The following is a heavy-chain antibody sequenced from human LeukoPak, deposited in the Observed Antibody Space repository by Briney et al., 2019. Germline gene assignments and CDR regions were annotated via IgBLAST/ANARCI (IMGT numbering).Heavy chain of an antibody. V-gene: IGHV3-33*01. Sequence: GGSVRLSCAASGFTFGSYGMHWVRQAPGKGLEWVAVIWYDGSKKYYADSVKGRFTISRDNSKNTLYLQMNSLRADDTAVYYCARGNHDSSSFFDYGGQGPRVTVPS. J-gene: IGHJ4*02. CDR2: IWYDGSKK. CDR1: GFTFGSYG. D-gene: IGHD3-22*01. CDR3: ARGNHDSSSFFDY.